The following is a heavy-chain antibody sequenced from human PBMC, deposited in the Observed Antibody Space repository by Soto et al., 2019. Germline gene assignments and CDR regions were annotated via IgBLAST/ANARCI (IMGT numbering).Heavy chain of an antibody. CDR2: IWYDGSNK. Sequence: GGSLRLSCAASGFTFSSYGMHWVRQAPGKGLEWVAVIWYDGSNKYYADSVKGRFTISRDNSKNTLYLQMNSLRAEDTAVYYCARDAYYCISTSCYAYYYGMDVWGQGTTVTVSS. CDR1: GFTFSSYG. D-gene: IGHD2-2*01. V-gene: IGHV3-33*01. CDR3: ARDAYYCISTSCYAYYYGMDV. J-gene: IGHJ6*02.